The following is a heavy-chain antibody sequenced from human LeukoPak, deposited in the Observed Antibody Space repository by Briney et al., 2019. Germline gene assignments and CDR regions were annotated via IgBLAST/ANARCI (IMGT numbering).Heavy chain of an antibody. CDR2: IYPGDSDT. CDR3: ARLYAAAGTPDDAFDI. CDR1: GYSFSTYW. J-gene: IGHJ3*02. D-gene: IGHD6-13*01. V-gene: IGHV5-51*01. Sequence: GESLKISCQGSGYSFSTYWITWVRQMPGKGLEWMGIIYPGDSDTRYSPSFQGQVTISTDESVSTAYLQWTSLRASDTAMYYCARLYAAAGTPDDAFDIWGQGTMVTVSS.